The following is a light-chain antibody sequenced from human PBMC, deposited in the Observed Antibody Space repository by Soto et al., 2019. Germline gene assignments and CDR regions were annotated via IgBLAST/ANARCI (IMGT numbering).Light chain of an antibody. J-gene: IGKJ2*01. CDR1: QSVTNW. CDR2: DAS. Sequence: DIQMTQSPSTLSSPVGDRVPITCRASQSVTNWLAWYQQKPGKAPNLLIYDASSLQSGIPSRFSGSGSGTECPLTISSLQPDDFATYYCQQYTSYPYTFGQGTQLEIK. CDR3: QQYTSYPYT. V-gene: IGKV1-5*01.